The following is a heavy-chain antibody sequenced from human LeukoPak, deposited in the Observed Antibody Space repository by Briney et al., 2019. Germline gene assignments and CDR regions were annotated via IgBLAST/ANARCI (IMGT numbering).Heavy chain of an antibody. D-gene: IGHD6-19*01. V-gene: IGHV1-2*02. CDR1: GYTFTGYY. CDR3: ARDRVGSGWPRPYYFEF. J-gene: IGHJ4*02. Sequence: GASVEVSCRPFGYTFTGYYIHWVRQAPGLGLEWMGWINPNTGATMYGQKFQGRVTLTRDTSIDTAYMELTNLRSDDTALYYCARDRVGSGWPRPYYFEFWGQGSLVTVSS. CDR2: INPNTGAT.